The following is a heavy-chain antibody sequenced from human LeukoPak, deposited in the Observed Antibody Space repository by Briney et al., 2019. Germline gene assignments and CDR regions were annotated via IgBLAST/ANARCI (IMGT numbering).Heavy chain of an antibody. D-gene: IGHD3-3*01. V-gene: IGHV4-59*11. Sequence: KPSETLSLTCTVSGGSISSHYWSWIRQPPGKGLEWIGYIYYSGSTNYNPSLKSRVTISVDTSKNQFSLKLSSVTAADTAVYYCARGYERYDFWSGYSGVYFDYWGQGTLVTVSS. J-gene: IGHJ4*02. CDR3: ARGYERYDFWSGYSGVYFDY. CDR2: IYYSGST. CDR1: GGSISSHY.